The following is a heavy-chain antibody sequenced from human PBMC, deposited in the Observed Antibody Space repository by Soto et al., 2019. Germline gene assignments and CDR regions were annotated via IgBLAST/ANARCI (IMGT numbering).Heavy chain of an antibody. D-gene: IGHD3-10*01. CDR3: ARDTPDYGSGSYTPHYYGMDV. J-gene: IGHJ6*02. CDR1: GGTFSSYA. V-gene: IGHV1-69*12. CDR2: IIPIFGTA. Sequence: QVQLVQSGAEVKKPGSSVKVSCKASGGTFSSYAISWVRQAPGQGLEWMGGIIPIFGTANYAQKFQGRVTITADESTSTAYMVLSSLRSEDTAVYYCARDTPDYGSGSYTPHYYGMDVWGQGTTVTVSS.